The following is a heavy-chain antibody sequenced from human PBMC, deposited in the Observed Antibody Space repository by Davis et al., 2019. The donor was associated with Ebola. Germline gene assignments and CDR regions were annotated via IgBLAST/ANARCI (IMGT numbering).Heavy chain of an antibody. CDR1: GFTFSSYA. V-gene: IGHV3-74*01. Sequence: GESLKISCAASGFTFSSYAMNWVRQAPGKGLVWVSRINSDGSSTSYADSVKGRFTISRGNSKNTLYLQMNSLRAEDTAVYYCARAVTATWSPFDNWGQGTLVTVSS. CDR3: ARAVTATWSPFDN. CDR2: INSDGSST. D-gene: IGHD2-21*02. J-gene: IGHJ4*02.